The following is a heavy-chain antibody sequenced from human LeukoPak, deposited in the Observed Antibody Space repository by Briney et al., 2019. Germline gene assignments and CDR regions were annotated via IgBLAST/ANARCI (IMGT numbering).Heavy chain of an antibody. V-gene: IGHV4-61*02. Sequence: TLSLTCTVSGGSINNGSFYWSWIRQPAGEGLEWIGRISTSGSTDYNPSLKSRVTISLDTSKNQFSLRLNSVTAADTAVYYCARNSYGTTYFYWGQGTLVTVSS. D-gene: IGHD1-1*01. J-gene: IGHJ4*02. CDR1: GGSINNGSFY. CDR2: ISTSGST. CDR3: ARNSYGTTYFY.